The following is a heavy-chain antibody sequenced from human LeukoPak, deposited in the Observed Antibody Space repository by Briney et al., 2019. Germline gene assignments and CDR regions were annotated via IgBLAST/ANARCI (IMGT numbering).Heavy chain of an antibody. J-gene: IGHJ4*02. V-gene: IGHV3-53*05. Sequence: GGSLRLSCAASGFTVSSNYMSWVRQAPGKGLEWVSVIYSGGSTYYADSVKGRFTISRDNSKNTLYLQMSSLRAEDTALYYCVKAPLYEWELLGFEYWGQGTLVTVSS. D-gene: IGHD1-26*01. CDR3: VKAPLYEWELLGFEY. CDR2: IYSGGST. CDR1: GFTVSSNY.